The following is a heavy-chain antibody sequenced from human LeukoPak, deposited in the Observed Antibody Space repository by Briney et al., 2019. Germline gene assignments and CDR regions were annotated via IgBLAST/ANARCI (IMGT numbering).Heavy chain of an antibody. CDR2: ISGSGGST. V-gene: IGHV3-23*01. J-gene: IGHJ4*02. D-gene: IGHD6-19*01. CDR1: GFTFSSYA. Sequence: GGSLRLSCAASGFTFSSYAMSWVRQAPGKGLEWVSAISGSGGSTYYADSVKGWFTISRGNSKNTLYLQMNSLRAEDTAVYYCAKDLRSSGWYYFDYWGQGTLVTVSS. CDR3: AKDLRSSGWYYFDY.